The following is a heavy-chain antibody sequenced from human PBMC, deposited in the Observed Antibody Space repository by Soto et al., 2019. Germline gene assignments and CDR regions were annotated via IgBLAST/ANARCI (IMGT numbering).Heavy chain of an antibody. D-gene: IGHD3-22*01. V-gene: IGHV3-23*01. CDR1: GFTFSSYA. CDR2: ISGSGGST. J-gene: IGHJ3*02. CDR3: AKVGYYDSSGYDPLAFDI. Sequence: PGGSLRLSCAASGFTFSSYAMSWVRQAPGKGLEWVSAISGSGGSTYYADSVKGRFTTSRDNSKNTLYLQMNSLRAEDTAVYYCAKVGYYDSSGYDPLAFDIWGQGTMVTVS.